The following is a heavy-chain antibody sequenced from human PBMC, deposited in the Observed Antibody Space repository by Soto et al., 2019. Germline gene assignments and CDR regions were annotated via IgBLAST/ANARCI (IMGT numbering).Heavy chain of an antibody. CDR2: ITDTGGDA. J-gene: IGHJ4*02. V-gene: IGHV3-23*01. D-gene: IGHD3-10*01. CDR3: ARGSTDSYPGSRIFDF. Sequence: PGGSLRLSCVASGLTFLSRAMIFFRQSPGEGLQWVSTITDTGGDAKYADSVRGRFVISRDNSKKTLYLQMTSLTAEDSAMYFCARGSTDSYPGSRIFDFWGRGTLVTVSS. CDR1: GLTFLSRA.